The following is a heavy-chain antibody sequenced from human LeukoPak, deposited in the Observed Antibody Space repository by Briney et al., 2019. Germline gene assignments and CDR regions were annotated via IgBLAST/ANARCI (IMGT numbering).Heavy chain of an antibody. CDR2: IYSSGST. CDR3: ASLSYYYDSSGLYYFDY. CDR1: GGSISSGDYY. V-gene: IGHV4-30-4*01. D-gene: IGHD3-22*01. J-gene: IGHJ4*02. Sequence: SQTLSLTCTVSGGSISSGDYYWSWIRQPPGKGLEWIGYIYSSGSTTYNPSLKSRISISADTSKNQFSLKLSSVTAADTAVYYCASLSYYYDSSGLYYFDYWGQGTLVTVSS.